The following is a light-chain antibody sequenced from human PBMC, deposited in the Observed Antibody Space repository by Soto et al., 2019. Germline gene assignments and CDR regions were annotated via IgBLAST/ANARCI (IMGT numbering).Light chain of an antibody. J-gene: IGLJ2*01. V-gene: IGLV1-51*01. CDR3: AAWDTSLSVYVV. Sequence: QSVLTQPPSVSAAPGQKVTISCSGSSSNIGNNYVSWYQQLPGTAPKLLIYDNNKRPSGIPDRFSGSKSGTSATLGITGLQTGDEADYYCAAWDTSLSVYVVFGGGTQLTVL. CDR2: DNN. CDR1: SSNIGNNY.